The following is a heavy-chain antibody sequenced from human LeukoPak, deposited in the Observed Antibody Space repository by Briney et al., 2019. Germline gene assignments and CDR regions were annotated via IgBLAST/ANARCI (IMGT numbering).Heavy chain of an antibody. D-gene: IGHD4/OR15-4a*01. J-gene: IGHJ6*03. CDR1: GFTFRTYA. V-gene: IGHV3-30*18. CDR2: MSHDGVKI. CDR3: AKSASAYYYMDV. Sequence: GGSLRLSRAASGFTFRTYAMHWVRQAPGKGLEWVAFMSHDGVKIFHADSVKGRFTISRDNSKSILYLQMNSLRAEDTAVYCAKSASAYYYMDVWGKGTTVTVSS.